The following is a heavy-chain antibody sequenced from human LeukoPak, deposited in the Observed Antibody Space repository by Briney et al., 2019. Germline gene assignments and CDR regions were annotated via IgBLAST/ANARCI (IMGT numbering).Heavy chain of an antibody. CDR1: GYTFTSYG. CDR2: IIPIFGTA. Sequence: GASVKVSCKASGYTFTSYGISWVRQAPGQGLEWMGGIIPIFGTANYAQKFQGRVTITADESTSTAYMELSSLRSEDTAVYYCARDRQSTFGGVIVTPYDAFDIWGQGTMVSVSS. V-gene: IGHV1-69*13. D-gene: IGHD3-16*02. CDR3: ARDRQSTFGGVIVTPYDAFDI. J-gene: IGHJ3*02.